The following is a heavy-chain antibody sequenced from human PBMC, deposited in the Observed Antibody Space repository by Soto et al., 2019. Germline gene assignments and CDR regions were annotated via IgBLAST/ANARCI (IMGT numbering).Heavy chain of an antibody. D-gene: IGHD3-3*01. Sequence: GGSVRLSCAASGYSISTYWMSWVRQAPGKGLEWVANVKQDGSEEYYVDSVKGRFTISRDNSKNTLYLQMNSLRAEDTAVYYCARDHTYYDFWSGYDANYYYYGMDVWGQGTTVTVSS. CDR2: VKQDGSEE. V-gene: IGHV3-7*01. J-gene: IGHJ6*02. CDR3: ARDHTYYDFWSGYDANYYYYGMDV. CDR1: GYSISTYW.